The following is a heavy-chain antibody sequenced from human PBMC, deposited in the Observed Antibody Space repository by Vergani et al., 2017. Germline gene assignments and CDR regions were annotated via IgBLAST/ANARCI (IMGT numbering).Heavy chain of an antibody. J-gene: IGHJ4*02. Sequence: QVQLVQSGAEVKKPGSSVKVSCKASGCTFSSYAISWVRQAPGQGLEWMGGIIPIFGTANYAQKFQGRVTITADESTSTAHMELSSLRSEDTAVYYCARDQRAYSSTPFDYWGQGTLVTVSS. CDR3: ARDQRAYSSTPFDY. D-gene: IGHD6-13*01. V-gene: IGHV1-69*01. CDR2: IIPIFGTA. CDR1: GCTFSSYA.